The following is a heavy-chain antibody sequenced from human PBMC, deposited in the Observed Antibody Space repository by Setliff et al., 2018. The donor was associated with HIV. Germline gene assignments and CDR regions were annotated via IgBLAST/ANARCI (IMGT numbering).Heavy chain of an antibody. CDR3: ARDHWVAGLDY. CDR2: IKQDGSEK. J-gene: IGHJ4*02. D-gene: IGHD6-19*01. V-gene: IGHV3-7*01. Sequence: GESLKISCAASGFTFNYFWMSWVRQAPGKGMEWVANIKQDGSEKHYVDSVKGRFTISRDTAKNSLYLQMNSLRVEDTAVYYCARDHWVAGLDYWGQGTLVTVSS. CDR1: GFTFNYFW.